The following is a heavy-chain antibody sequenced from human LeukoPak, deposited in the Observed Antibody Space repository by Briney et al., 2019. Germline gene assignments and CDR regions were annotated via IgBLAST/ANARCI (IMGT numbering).Heavy chain of an antibody. V-gene: IGHV3-23*01. J-gene: IGHJ5*02. CDR2: IGASGSST. Sequence: GGSLRLSCAASGFTLSNYSMSCVRQAPGKGLEWVSSIGASGSSTYYADSVKGRFTISRDNSKNTLYQQMTILRAEDSAVYYCAKDPDGLWSWGQGTLVTVSS. CDR1: GFTLSNYS. CDR3: AKDPDGLWS. D-gene: IGHD4/OR15-4a*01.